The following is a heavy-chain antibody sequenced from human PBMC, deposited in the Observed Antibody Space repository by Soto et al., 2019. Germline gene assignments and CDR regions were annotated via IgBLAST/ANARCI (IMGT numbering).Heavy chain of an antibody. CDR1: GGSISSGDYY. J-gene: IGHJ3*01. V-gene: IGHV4-30-4*01. D-gene: IGHD3-9*01. Sequence: SETLSLTCTVSGGSISSGDYYWSWIRQPPGKGLEWIGDIFNSGSAHYNPSLKSRITVSVDTSKNQFFLKLTSVTAADTAVYFCARDVTVFDRAGYYYLSDLSGQGMMVTV. CDR3: ARDVTVFDRAGYYYLSDL. CDR2: IFNSGSA.